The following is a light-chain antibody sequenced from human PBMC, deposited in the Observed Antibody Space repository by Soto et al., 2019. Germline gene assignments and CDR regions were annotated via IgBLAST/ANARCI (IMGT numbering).Light chain of an antibody. Sequence: EIVLTQSPATLSSSPGERATLSCRASQSVSRYLAWYQQKPGQAPRLLIYDASNRATGLPARFSGSGSGTDFTLTISSLEPEDFAVYYCQQRSNWPLTFGGGTKVEIK. CDR2: DAS. J-gene: IGKJ4*01. V-gene: IGKV3-11*01. CDR3: QQRSNWPLT. CDR1: QSVSRY.